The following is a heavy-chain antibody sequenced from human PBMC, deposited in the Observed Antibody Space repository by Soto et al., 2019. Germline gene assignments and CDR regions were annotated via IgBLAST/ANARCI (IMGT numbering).Heavy chain of an antibody. CDR1: ELPLSSYA. J-gene: IGHJ5*02. Sequence: EVQLVESGGGLVQPGGPLGPPFAASELPLSSYAMPGAAKVTGKGLEGVSAIGTVGDTYYPGSVKGRFTISRENAKNSLYLQMNSLRAGDTAVYYCARGRVSGFDPWGQGTLVTVSS. CDR2: IGTVGDT. CDR3: ARGRVSGFDP. V-gene: IGHV3-13*01. D-gene: IGHD6-13*01.